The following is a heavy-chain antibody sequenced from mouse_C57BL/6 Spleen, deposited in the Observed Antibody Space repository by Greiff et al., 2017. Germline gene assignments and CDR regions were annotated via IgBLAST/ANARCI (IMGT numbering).Heavy chain of an antibody. CDR3: ARSIITTVVATDYYAMDY. Sequence: VQLQQSGPELVKPGASVKISCKASGYTFTDYYMNWVKQSHGKSLEWIGDINPNNGGTSYNQKFKGKATLTVDKSSSTAYMELRSLTSEDSAVYYCARSIITTVVATDYYAMDYWGQGTSVTVSS. V-gene: IGHV1-26*01. J-gene: IGHJ4*01. CDR2: INPNNGGT. CDR1: GYTFTDYY. D-gene: IGHD1-1*01.